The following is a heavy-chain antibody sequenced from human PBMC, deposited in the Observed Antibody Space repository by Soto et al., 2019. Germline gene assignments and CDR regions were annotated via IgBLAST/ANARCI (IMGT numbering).Heavy chain of an antibody. CDR1: GFTFSSYA. CDR3: AKKGYSGYDKPRYFDY. CDR2: ISGSGGST. Sequence: GGSLRLSCAASGFTFSSYAMSWVRQAPGKGLEWVSAISGSGGSTYYADSVKGRFTISRDNSKNTLYLQMNSLRAEDTAVYYCAKKGYSGYDKPRYFDYWGQGTLVTVSS. D-gene: IGHD5-12*01. V-gene: IGHV3-23*01. J-gene: IGHJ4*02.